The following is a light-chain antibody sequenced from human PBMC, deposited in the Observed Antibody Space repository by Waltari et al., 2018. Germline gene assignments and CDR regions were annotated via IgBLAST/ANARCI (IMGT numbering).Light chain of an antibody. CDR3: QHLSGYFGT. CDR1: QDISTY. CDR2: AAS. V-gene: IGKV1-9*01. J-gene: IGKJ4*01. Sequence: DIQLTQSPSFLSASVGDSVTVTCRASQDISTYLAWYQQKPGTAPKLLIFAASTLQSGVPSRFSGSGSGTEFTLAISSLQPEDFATYYCQHLSGYFGTFGGGTKVDIK.